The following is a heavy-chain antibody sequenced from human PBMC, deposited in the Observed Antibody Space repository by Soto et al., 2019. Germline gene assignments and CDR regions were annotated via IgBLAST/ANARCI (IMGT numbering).Heavy chain of an antibody. CDR3: SSSKVVPTYFFDY. J-gene: IGHJ4*02. CDR2: IYYSGST. Sequence: LSLTCTVSGGSISSGGYYWSWIRQHPGKGLEWIGYIYYSGSTYYNPSLKSRVTISLDTSKNQFSLKLSSVTAADTAVYYCSSSKVVPTYFFDYWGQGTLVTVSS. CDR1: GGSISSGGYY. D-gene: IGHD3-22*01. V-gene: IGHV4-31*03.